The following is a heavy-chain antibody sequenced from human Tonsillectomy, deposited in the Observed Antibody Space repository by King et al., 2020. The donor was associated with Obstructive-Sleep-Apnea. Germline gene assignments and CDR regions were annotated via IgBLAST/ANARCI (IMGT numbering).Heavy chain of an antibody. J-gene: IGHJ4*02. CDR1: GFTFSSYS. D-gene: IGHD3-22*01. CDR2: ISSGGTTI. V-gene: IGHV3-48*03. Sequence: VQLVESGGGLVQPGGSLRLSCAASGFTFSSYSLHWVRQAPGKGLEWLSYISSGGTTIYYADSVQGRFTITRDNSKNSLSLQINSRRAEDTAVYFCAREGGYYDSSGYAPIIDYWGQGTLVTVSS. CDR3: AREGGYYDSSGYAPIIDY.